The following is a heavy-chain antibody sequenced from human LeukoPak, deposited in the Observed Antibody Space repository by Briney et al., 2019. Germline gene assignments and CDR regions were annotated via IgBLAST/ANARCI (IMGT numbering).Heavy chain of an antibody. D-gene: IGHD4-17*01. CDR2: IYYSGST. CDR1: GGSISSGDYY. J-gene: IGHJ4*02. CDR3: ARDGGDYGDFWPAY. Sequence: SQTLSLTCTVSGGSISSGDYYWSWIRQPPGKGLEWIGYIYYSGSTYYNPSLKSRVTISVDTSKNQFSLKLSSVTAADTAVYYCARDGGDYGDFWPAYWGQGTLVTVSS. V-gene: IGHV4-30-4*08.